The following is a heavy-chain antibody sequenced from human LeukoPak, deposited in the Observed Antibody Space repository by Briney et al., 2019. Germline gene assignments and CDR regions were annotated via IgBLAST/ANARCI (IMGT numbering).Heavy chain of an antibody. CDR2: IYCGTI. V-gene: IGHV3-53*01. D-gene: IGHD4/OR15-4a*01. CDR3: ARRAGAYSHPYDY. Sequence: PGGSLRLSCAASGFTFSSYAMSWVRQAPGKGLEWVSFIYCGTIHYSDSVKGRFTISRDNSKNTLYLQMNSLRAEDTAVYYCARRAGAYSHPYDYWGQGTLVTVSS. CDR1: GFTFSSYA. J-gene: IGHJ4*02.